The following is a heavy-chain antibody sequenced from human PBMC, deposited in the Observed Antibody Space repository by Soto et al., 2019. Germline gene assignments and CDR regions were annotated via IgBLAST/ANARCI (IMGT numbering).Heavy chain of an antibody. CDR3: ARGTNWNDPTAFDI. CDR2: IIPISGTA. CDR1: GGTFSGFA. V-gene: IGHV1-69*13. J-gene: IGHJ3*02. D-gene: IGHD1-1*01. Sequence: AVKVSCKTSGGTFSGFALSWVRQAASQGLEWMGGIIPISGTANYAQKFQGRVTISADESTSTAYMELSSLRYEDTAVYFCARGTNWNDPTAFDIWGQGTMVTVSS.